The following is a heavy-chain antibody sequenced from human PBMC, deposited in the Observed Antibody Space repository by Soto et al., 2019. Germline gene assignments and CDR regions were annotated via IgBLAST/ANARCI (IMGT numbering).Heavy chain of an antibody. CDR2: ISSDGVNI. J-gene: IGHJ5*01. V-gene: IGHV3-30*09. D-gene: IGHD5-18*01. Sequence: QVHLVESGGGVVQPGRSLRLSCATSGFTFSSFAIHWVRQAPGKGLDWVALISSDGVNIHYADSVKGRFAISRDNFKNTVHLQMNGLRTEDTALYYCAKDRGPGCSYGYDSWGQGRLVIVSS. CDR3: AKDRGPGCSYGYDS. CDR1: GFTFSSFA.